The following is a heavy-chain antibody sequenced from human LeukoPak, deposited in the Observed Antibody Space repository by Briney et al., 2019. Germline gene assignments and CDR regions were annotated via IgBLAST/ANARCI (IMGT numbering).Heavy chain of an antibody. CDR2: ISAYNGDT. V-gene: IGHV1-18*01. J-gene: IGHJ5*02. D-gene: IGHD6-13*01. CDR3: VRDPTAAASTDDWFDP. CDR1: GYTFTSSG. Sequence: ASVKVSCKASGYTFTSSGISWVRQAPGRGLEWMGWISAYNGDTNSAQKLQGRVSMTTDTSTNTAYMELRSLRSDDTAVYYCVRDPTAAASTDDWFDPWGQGTPVTVSS.